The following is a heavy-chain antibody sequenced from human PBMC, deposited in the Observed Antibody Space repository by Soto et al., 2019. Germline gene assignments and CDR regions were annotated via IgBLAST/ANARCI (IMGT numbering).Heavy chain of an antibody. J-gene: IGHJ4*02. CDR2: IGSSGSII. V-gene: IGHV3-48*03. CDR3: ARDPTIFGVVIAHFDY. D-gene: IGHD3-3*01. CDR1: GFSFSSYE. Sequence: EVQLVESGGGLVQPGESLRLSCAAAGFSFSSYEMNWVRQAPGKGLEWVSYIGSSGSIIKYADSVKGRFTISRDNAKNSVYLQMNSLRAEDTAVYYCARDPTIFGVVIAHFDYWGQGTLVTVSS.